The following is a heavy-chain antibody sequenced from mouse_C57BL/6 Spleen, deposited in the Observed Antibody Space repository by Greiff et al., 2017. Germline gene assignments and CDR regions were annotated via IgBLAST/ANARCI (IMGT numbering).Heavy chain of an antibody. V-gene: IGHV1-22*01. CDR2: INPNNGGT. D-gene: IGHD3-2*02. CDR3: ARVAQATEVYCFDY. Sequence: VQLQQSGPELVKPGASVKMSCKASGYTFTDYNMHWVKQSHGKSLEWIGYINPNNGGTSYNQKFKGKATLTVNKSSSTAYMELRSLTSEDSAVYYCARVAQATEVYCFDYWGQGTTLTVSS. J-gene: IGHJ2*01. CDR1: GYTFTDYN.